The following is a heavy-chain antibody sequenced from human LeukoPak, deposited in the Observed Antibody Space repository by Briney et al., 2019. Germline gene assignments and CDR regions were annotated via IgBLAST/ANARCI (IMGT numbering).Heavy chain of an antibody. CDR1: GYTFTSYG. CDR2: ISAYNGNT. Sequence: ASAKVSCKASGYTFTSYGITWVRQAPGQGLEWMGWISAYNGNTNYAQKLQGRVTMTTDTSTSTAYMEVRSLRSDDTAVYYCASGTYGDYAVYWGQGTLVTVSS. CDR3: ASGTYGDYAVY. J-gene: IGHJ4*02. V-gene: IGHV1-18*01. D-gene: IGHD4-17*01.